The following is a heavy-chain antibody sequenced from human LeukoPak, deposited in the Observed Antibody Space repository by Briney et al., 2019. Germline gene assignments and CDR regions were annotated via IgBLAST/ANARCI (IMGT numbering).Heavy chain of an antibody. J-gene: IGHJ4*02. Sequence: PGGSLRLSCSASGFTFSNYGIYWVRQAPGKRLEYASSISAKGDSTYYADSVKGRFTISRDSSKNTLYLQMSSLRTEDTAVYYCVTPLIITETPTSDYWGQGTLVTVSS. V-gene: IGHV3-64D*08. CDR3: VTPLIITETPTSDY. CDR1: GFTFSNYG. D-gene: IGHD1-20*01. CDR2: ISAKGDST.